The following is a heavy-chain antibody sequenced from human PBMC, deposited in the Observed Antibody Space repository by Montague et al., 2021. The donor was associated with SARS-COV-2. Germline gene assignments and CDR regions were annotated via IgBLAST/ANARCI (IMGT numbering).Heavy chain of an antibody. CDR3: ARDIATLGRWLQVPWALYYYYGMDV. CDR2: IWYDGSNK. CDR1: GFTFSSYG. D-gene: IGHD5-24*01. V-gene: IGHV3-30*19. J-gene: IGHJ6*02. Sequence: SLRLSCAASGFTFSSYGMHWVRQAPGKGLEWVAVIWYDGSNKYYADSVKGRFTISRDNSKNTLYLQMNSLRAEDTAVYYCARDIATLGRWLQVPWALYYYYGMDVWGQGTTVTVSS.